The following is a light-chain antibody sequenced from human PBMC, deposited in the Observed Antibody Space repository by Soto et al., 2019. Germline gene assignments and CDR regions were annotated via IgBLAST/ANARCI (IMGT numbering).Light chain of an antibody. V-gene: IGLV2-14*01. Sequence: QSALTQPASVSGSPGQSITISCTGTSRDVGGYTFVSWYQQHPGKAPKLMIYEVSNRPSGVSKRFSGSKSGNTASLTISGLQAEDEADYYCSSYTSSTTVVFGGGTKLTVL. CDR3: SSYTSSTTVV. CDR1: SRDVGGYTF. CDR2: EVS. J-gene: IGLJ2*01.